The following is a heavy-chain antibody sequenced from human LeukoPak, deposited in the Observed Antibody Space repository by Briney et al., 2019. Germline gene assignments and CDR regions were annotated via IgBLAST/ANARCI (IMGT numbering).Heavy chain of an antibody. Sequence: ASVKVSCKASGYTFTSYGISWVRQAPGQGLEWMGWISAYNGNTNYAQKLQGRVTMTTDTSTSTVYMELSSLRSEDTAVYYCARWAHPNVKGDDAFDIWGQGTMVTVSS. D-gene: IGHD1-26*01. V-gene: IGHV1-18*01. CDR1: GYTFTSYG. J-gene: IGHJ3*02. CDR2: ISAYNGNT. CDR3: ARWAHPNVKGDDAFDI.